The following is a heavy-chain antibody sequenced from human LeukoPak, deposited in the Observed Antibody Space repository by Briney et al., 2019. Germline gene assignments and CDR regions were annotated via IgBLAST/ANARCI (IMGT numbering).Heavy chain of an antibody. Sequence: GGSLRLSCGASGFTFSRYGMHWVRQAPGKGLEWVAVIWYDGSNKYYADSVKGRFTTSRDNSKNTLYLQMNSLRAEDTAVYYCARDHSSAYDYWGQGTLVTVSS. CDR1: GFTFSRYG. V-gene: IGHV3-33*01. CDR2: IWYDGSNK. CDR3: ARDHSSAYDY. J-gene: IGHJ4*02. D-gene: IGHD3-22*01.